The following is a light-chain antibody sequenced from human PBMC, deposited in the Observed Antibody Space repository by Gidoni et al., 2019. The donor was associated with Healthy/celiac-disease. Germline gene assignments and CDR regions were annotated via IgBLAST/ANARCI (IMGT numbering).Light chain of an antibody. Sequence: EIVLTQSPATLSLSPGERATLSCRASQGVSSYLAWYQQKPGQAPRLLIYDASNRATGIPARFSGSGPGTDFTLTISSLEPEDFAVYYCQQRSNWHKLTFGGGTKVGIK. J-gene: IGKJ4*01. CDR3: QQRSNWHKLT. CDR2: DAS. V-gene: IGKV3D-11*01. CDR1: QGVSSY.